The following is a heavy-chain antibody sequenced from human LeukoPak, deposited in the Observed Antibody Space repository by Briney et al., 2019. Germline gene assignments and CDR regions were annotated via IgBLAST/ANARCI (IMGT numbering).Heavy chain of an antibody. J-gene: IGHJ4*02. V-gene: IGHV3-21*01. CDR1: GFTFCSYS. Sequence: GGALILSCAASGFTFCSYSMSWVPQAPGKGLVWVSSISSSSSYIYYADSVKGRFTISRDNAKNSLYLQMNSLRAEDTAVYYCARGSSSCFDYWGQGSLVTVSS. CDR2: ISSSSSYI. CDR3: ARGSSSCFDY. D-gene: IGHD2-2*01.